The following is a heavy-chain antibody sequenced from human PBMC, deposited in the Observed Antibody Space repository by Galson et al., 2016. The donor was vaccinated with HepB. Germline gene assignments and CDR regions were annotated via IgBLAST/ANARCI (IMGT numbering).Heavy chain of an antibody. J-gene: IGHJ6*02. CDR1: GYTFSSYG. CDR2: IWSDGSNK. Sequence: SLRLSCAASGYTFSSYGMPWVRQAPGKGLQWVAAIWSDGSNKNYADSVQGRFTISRDNSKNTLYLQVNSLRAEDTAVCYCARAYYLGMDVGGHGTTVTCSS. V-gene: IGHV3-33*01. CDR3: ARAYYLGMDV.